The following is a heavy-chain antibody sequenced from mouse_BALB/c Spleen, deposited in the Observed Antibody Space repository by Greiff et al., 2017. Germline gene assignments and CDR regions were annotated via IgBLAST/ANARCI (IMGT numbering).Heavy chain of an antibody. Sequence: VQLQQSGTVLARPGASVKMSCKASGYTFTSYWMHWVKQRPGQGLEWIGAIYPGNSDTSYNQKFKGKAKLTAVTSTSTAYMELSSLTNEDSAVYYCTRGSSGYYFDYWGQGTTLTVSS. J-gene: IGHJ2*01. V-gene: IGHV1-5*01. D-gene: IGHD3-1*01. CDR3: TRGSSGYYFDY. CDR2: IYPGNSDT. CDR1: GYTFTSYW.